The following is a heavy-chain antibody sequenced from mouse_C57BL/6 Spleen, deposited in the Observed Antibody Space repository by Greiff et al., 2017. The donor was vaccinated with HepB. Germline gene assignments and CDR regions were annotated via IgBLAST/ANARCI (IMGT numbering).Heavy chain of an antibody. J-gene: IGHJ1*03. CDR3: TRDRGNYGYFDV. CDR2: ISSGGDYI. CDR1: GFTFSSYA. Sequence: EVKVVESGAGLVKPGGSLKLSCAASGFTFSSYAMSWVRQTPEKRLEWVAYISSGGDYIYYADTVKGRFTISRDNARNTLYLQISRLKSEDTAMYDCTRDRGNYGYFDVWGTGTTVTVSS. V-gene: IGHV5-9-1*02. D-gene: IGHD1-1*02.